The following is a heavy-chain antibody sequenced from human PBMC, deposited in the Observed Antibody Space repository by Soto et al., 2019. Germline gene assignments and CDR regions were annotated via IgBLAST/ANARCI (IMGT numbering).Heavy chain of an antibody. D-gene: IGHD2-2*01. CDR2: ISLYSDGT. Sequence: ASVKVSCKTSGYTFSNYGITWVRQAPGQPLEWLGWISLYSDGTNYAQKFQGRVSMTTDTSSTTAYMELRSLRSDDTAVYYCARVVPGAEAWFGPWGQGTLVTVSS. CDR3: ARVVPGAEAWFGP. CDR1: GYTFSNYG. V-gene: IGHV1-18*01. J-gene: IGHJ5*02.